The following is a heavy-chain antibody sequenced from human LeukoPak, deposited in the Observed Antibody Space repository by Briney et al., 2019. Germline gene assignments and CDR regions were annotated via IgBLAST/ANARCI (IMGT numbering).Heavy chain of an antibody. Sequence: ASVKVSCKASGYTFTSYGISWVRQAPGQGLEWMGWISAYNGNTNYAQKLQGRVTMTTDTSTSTAYIELRSLRSDDTAVYYCARSSGIAVAGDFDYWGQGTLVTVSS. D-gene: IGHD6-19*01. V-gene: IGHV1-18*01. CDR2: ISAYNGNT. J-gene: IGHJ4*02. CDR1: GYTFTSYG. CDR3: ARSSGIAVAGDFDY.